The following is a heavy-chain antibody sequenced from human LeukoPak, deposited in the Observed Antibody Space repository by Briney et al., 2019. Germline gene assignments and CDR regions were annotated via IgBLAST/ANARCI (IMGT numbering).Heavy chain of an antibody. D-gene: IGHD2-2*02. CDR2: ISGYNGNT. J-gene: IGHJ3*02. Sequence: ASVKVSCKASGYTFTSYGISWVRQAPGQGLEWMGWISGYNGNTNYAQKFQGRVTMTTDTSTSTAYMELRSLRSDDTAVYYCARANCSSTSCYTSGPITDAFDIWGQGTMVTVSS. V-gene: IGHV1-18*01. CDR1: GYTFTSYG. CDR3: ARANCSSTSCYTSGPITDAFDI.